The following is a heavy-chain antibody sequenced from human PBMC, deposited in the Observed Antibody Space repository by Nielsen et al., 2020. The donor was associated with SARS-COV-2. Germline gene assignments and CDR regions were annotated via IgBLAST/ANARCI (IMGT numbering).Heavy chain of an antibody. Sequence: ASVKVSCKASGYTFTSYAMHWVRQAPGQRLEWMGWINAGNGNTKYSQKFQGRVTVTRDTSASTAYMELSSLRSEDTAEYYCARDLVVGATTWYYMDVWGKGTTVTVSS. V-gene: IGHV1-3*01. CDR1: GYTFTSYA. J-gene: IGHJ6*03. CDR2: INAGNGNT. CDR3: ARDLVVGATTWYYMDV. D-gene: IGHD1-26*01.